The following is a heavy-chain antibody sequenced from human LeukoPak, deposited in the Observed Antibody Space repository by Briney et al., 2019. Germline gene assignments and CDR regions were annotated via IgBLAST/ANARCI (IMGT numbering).Heavy chain of an antibody. CDR3: AKEGFDS. CDR2: ISNSGGST. CDR1: GFAFSSHA. J-gene: IGHJ4*02. Sequence: GESLRLSCAASGFAFSSHAMTWVRQAPGKGLEWVSSISNSGGSTYYADSVKGRFTISRDNSKNTLYLQMNSLRAEDTAVYYCAKEGFDSWGQGTLVTVSS. V-gene: IGHV3-23*01.